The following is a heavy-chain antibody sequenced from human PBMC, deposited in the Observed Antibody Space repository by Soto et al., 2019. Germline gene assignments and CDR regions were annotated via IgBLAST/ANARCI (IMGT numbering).Heavy chain of an antibody. J-gene: IGHJ4*02. CDR3: AKKRPGHNPFDS. CDR1: GCNCTSYG. CDR2: ISNDGNNE. Sequence: VLSLRLSRVAVGCNCTSYGMHWVRQDPGKGLEWVAGISNDGNNEYYADSVKGRFTISRDNSKNTLYLQMSSLRAEDTAVFYCAKKRPGHNPFDSWGQGAQVTVSS. V-gene: IGHV3-30*18.